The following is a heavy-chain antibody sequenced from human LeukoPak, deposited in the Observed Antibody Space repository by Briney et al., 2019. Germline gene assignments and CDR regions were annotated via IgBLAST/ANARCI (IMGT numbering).Heavy chain of an antibody. J-gene: IGHJ6*02. V-gene: IGHV1-2*04. D-gene: IGHD5-18*01. CDR2: INPNSGGT. Sequence: ASVKVSCKASGYTFTGYYMHWVRQAPGQGLEWMGWINPNSGGTNYAQKFQGWVTMTRDTSISTAYMELSRLRSDDTAVYYCARDWHGYRYEIYGMDVWGQGTTVTVSS. CDR1: GYTFTGYY. CDR3: ARDWHGYRYEIYGMDV.